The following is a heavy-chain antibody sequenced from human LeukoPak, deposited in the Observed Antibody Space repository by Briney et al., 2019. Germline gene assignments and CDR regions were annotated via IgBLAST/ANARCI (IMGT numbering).Heavy chain of an antibody. Sequence: GGSLRLSCAASGFTFSNAWMSWVRQAPGKGLEWVGRIKSKTDGGTTDYAAPVKGRFTISRDDSKNTLYLQMNSLKTEDTAVYYCTARPIQLLWFGELLGFDYWGQGTLVTVSS. D-gene: IGHD3-10*01. V-gene: IGHV3-15*01. CDR2: IKSKTDGGTT. J-gene: IGHJ4*02. CDR3: TARPIQLLWFGELLGFDY. CDR1: GFTFSNAW.